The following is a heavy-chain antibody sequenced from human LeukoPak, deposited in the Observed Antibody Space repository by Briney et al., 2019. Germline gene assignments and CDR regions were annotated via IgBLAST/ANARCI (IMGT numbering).Heavy chain of an antibody. D-gene: IGHD5-18*01. CDR3: AGGGAMVYFDY. V-gene: IGHV1-46*01. Sequence: GASVTVSCTASGYTFTNYYMHWVRQAPGQGLEWMGIINPSGDSSSYAQKFQGRVTMTRDTSTSTVYMELSSLRSEDTAVYYCAGGGAMVYFDYWGQGTLVTVSS. CDR1: GYTFTNYY. J-gene: IGHJ4*02. CDR2: INPSGDSS.